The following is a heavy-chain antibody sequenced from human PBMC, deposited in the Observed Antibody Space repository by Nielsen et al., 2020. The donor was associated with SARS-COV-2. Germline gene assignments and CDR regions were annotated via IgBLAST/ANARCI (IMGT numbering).Heavy chain of an antibody. CDR3: ARGRSGGYYGDSLGTDV. CDR1: GFTFISYG. Sequence: ASVKVSCKASGFTFISYGISWVRRAPGQGLEWMGWISAYTGNTNYAQKFQGRVTLTTDTGTKTAYMELRSLRSDDTAVYYCARGRSGGYYGDSLGTDVWGQGTTVTVSS. V-gene: IGHV1-18*01. CDR2: ISAYTGNT. J-gene: IGHJ6*02. D-gene: IGHD4-17*01.